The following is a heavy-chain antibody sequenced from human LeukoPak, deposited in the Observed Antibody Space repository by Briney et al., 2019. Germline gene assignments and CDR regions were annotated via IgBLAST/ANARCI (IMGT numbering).Heavy chain of an antibody. Sequence: PGGSLRLSCAASGFTVSSNYMSWVRQAPGKGLEWVSVIYSGGSTYYADSVKGRFTISRDNSKNTLYLQMNSLRAEDTAVYYCARGRLSGRGYSYGSPRNYFDYWSQGTLVTVSS. CDR2: IYSGGST. CDR3: ARGRLSGRGYSYGSPRNYFDY. CDR1: GFTVSSNY. V-gene: IGHV3-66*01. J-gene: IGHJ4*02. D-gene: IGHD5-18*01.